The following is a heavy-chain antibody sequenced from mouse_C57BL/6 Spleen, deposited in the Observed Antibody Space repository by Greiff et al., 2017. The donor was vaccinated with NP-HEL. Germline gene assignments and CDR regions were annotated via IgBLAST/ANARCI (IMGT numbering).Heavy chain of an antibody. J-gene: IGHJ4*01. Sequence: EVQVVESGGGLVKPGGSLKLSCAASGFTFSDYGMHWVRQAPEKGLEWVAYISSGSSTIYYADTVKGRFTISRDNAKNTLFLQMTSLRSEDTAMYYCARRGTVVGYYAMDYWGQGTSVTVSS. CDR2: ISSGSSTI. V-gene: IGHV5-17*01. CDR3: ARRGTVVGYYAMDY. D-gene: IGHD1-1*01. CDR1: GFTFSDYG.